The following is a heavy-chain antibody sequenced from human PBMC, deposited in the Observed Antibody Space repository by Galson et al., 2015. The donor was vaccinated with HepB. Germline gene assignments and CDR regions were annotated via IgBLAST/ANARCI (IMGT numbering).Heavy chain of an antibody. D-gene: IGHD4-17*01. J-gene: IGHJ4*02. Sequence: SVNVSCKASGGTFSSYAISWMRQSPGQGLEWMGGIIPILGIANYAQKFQDRVTITADKSTSTAYMELSSLRPEDTAVYYCARVRDYGPHPFDYWGQGTLVTVSS. CDR1: GGTFSSYA. V-gene: IGHV1-69*10. CDR2: IIPILGIA. CDR3: ARVRDYGPHPFDY.